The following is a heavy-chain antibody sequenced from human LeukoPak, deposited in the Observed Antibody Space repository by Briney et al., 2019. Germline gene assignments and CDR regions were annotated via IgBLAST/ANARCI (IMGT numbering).Heavy chain of an antibody. CDR2: IWYDGSNK. V-gene: IGHV3-33*01. CDR1: GFTFSSYG. Sequence: PGRSLRLSCAASGFTFSSYGMHWVRQAPGKGLEWVAVIWYDGSNKYYADSVKGRFTISRDNSKNTLYLQMNSLRAEDTAVYYCARVNGGKVVEYYFDYWGQGTLVTVSS. J-gene: IGHJ4*02. D-gene: IGHD2-15*01. CDR3: ARVNGGKVVEYYFDY.